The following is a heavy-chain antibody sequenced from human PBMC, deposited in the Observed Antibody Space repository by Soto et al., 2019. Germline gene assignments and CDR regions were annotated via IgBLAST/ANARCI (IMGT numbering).Heavy chain of an antibody. CDR1: GFAFSSYG. CDR2: ISHDGNKK. D-gene: IGHD3-16*01. CDR3: AKGLEVGVLHYGMHV. J-gene: IGHJ6*02. Sequence: QVQVVESGGGVVQPGRSLRLSCVASGFAFSSYGMHWVRQAPGKGLEWVAVISHDGNKKYYADSVKGRFTVSRDNSKNTVFRQMSSLRAEDTAVFYCAKGLEVGVLHYGMHVWGQGTTVTVSS. V-gene: IGHV3-30*18.